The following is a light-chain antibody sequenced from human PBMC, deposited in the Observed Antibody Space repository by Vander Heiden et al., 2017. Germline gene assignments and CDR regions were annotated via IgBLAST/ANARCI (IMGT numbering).Light chain of an antibody. V-gene: IGKV1-9*01. CDR2: GTS. J-gene: IGKJ5*01. CDR1: QAICSS. Sequence: DIQLTQSPSFLSASVGDTITITCRASQAICSSVTWYQQKPGNAPKLLISGTSNLQSGVPSRFSGSRSGSEFTLTVTSLQPDDFASYYCQQLNSYPITFGQGTRLQI. CDR3: QQLNSYPIT.